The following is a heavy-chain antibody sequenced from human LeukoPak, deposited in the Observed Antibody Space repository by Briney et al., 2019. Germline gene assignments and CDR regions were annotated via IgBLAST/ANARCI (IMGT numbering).Heavy chain of an antibody. Sequence: PSETLSLTCTVSGGSISSSSYYWGWIRQPPGKGLEWIGSIYYSGSTYYNPSLKSRVTISEDMSKNQFSLKLTSVTAADTAVYYCARHSGHSSTNDAFDIWGQGTMVIVSS. CDR1: GGSISSSSYY. J-gene: IGHJ3*02. CDR3: ARHSGHSSTNDAFDI. CDR2: IYYSGST. V-gene: IGHV4-39*07. D-gene: IGHD6-13*01.